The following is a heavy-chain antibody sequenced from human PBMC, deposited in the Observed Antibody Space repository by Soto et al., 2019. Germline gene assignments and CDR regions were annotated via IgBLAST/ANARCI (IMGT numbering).Heavy chain of an antibody. Sequence: SETLSLTYTFSCGTIRSARYYWSWIRQHPGKGLEWIGYIYYSGSTYYNPSLKSRVTISVDTSKNQFSLKLSSVTAADTAVYYCARSVFPWGQGTLVTVS. V-gene: IGHV4-31*03. CDR1: CGTIRSARYY. CDR2: IYYSGST. J-gene: IGHJ5*02. CDR3: ARSVFP.